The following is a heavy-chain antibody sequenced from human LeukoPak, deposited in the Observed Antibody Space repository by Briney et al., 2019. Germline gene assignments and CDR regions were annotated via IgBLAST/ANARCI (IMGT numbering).Heavy chain of an antibody. J-gene: IGHJ4*02. CDR2: IYYSGSN. Sequence: PSETLSLTCTVSGGSLSSGDYYWSWIRQPPGKGLEWIGYIYYSGSNYYNPSLKSRVTISVDTSKNQFSLKLSSVTAADTAVYYCARALSYYYGSGSLGFDYWGQGTLVTVSS. D-gene: IGHD3-10*01. CDR3: ARALSYYYGSGSLGFDY. V-gene: IGHV4-30-4*01. CDR1: GGSLSSGDYY.